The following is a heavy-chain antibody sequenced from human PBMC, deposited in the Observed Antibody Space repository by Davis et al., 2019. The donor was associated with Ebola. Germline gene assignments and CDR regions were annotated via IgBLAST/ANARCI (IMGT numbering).Heavy chain of an antibody. J-gene: IGHJ5*02. CDR3: AREVREWFGELLHGYNWFDP. V-gene: IGHV3-74*01. CDR2: INSDESST. CDR1: GFTFSSYW. Sequence: HTGGSLRLSCAASGFTFSSYWMHWVRQAPGKGLVWVSRINSDESSTSYADSVKGRFTISRHNSKNTLYLQMNSLRAEDTAVYYCAREVREWFGELLHGYNWFDPWGQGTLVTVSS. D-gene: IGHD3-10*01.